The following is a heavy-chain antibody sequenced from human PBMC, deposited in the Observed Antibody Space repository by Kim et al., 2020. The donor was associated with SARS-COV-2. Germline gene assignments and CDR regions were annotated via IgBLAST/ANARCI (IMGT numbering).Heavy chain of an antibody. Sequence: GGSLRLSCAASGFTFSRYAMSWVRQAPGKGLEWVSAISDSGITTYYADSVKGRFTISRDNSKNTLYLQMNSLRAEDTAVYYCAKRLVVGATNHWYFDLWGRGTLVTVSS. CDR3: AKRLVVGATNHWYFDL. CDR1: GFTFSRYA. D-gene: IGHD1-26*01. J-gene: IGHJ2*01. V-gene: IGHV3-23*01. CDR2: ISDSGITT.